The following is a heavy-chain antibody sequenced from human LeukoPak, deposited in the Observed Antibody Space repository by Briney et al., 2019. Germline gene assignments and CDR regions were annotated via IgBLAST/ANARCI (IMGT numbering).Heavy chain of an antibody. CDR2: INHSGNT. D-gene: IGHD2-15*01. CDR1: GGSFSGYY. J-gene: IGHJ6*02. V-gene: IGHV4-34*01. Sequence: SETLSLTCAVYGGSFSGYYWTWIRQPPGKGPEWIGEINHSGNTNYNPSLKSRVTMSVDTSKNQFSLKLSSVTAADTAVYYCARRPCSGGSCQTPNYYYYYGMDVWGQGTTVTVSS. CDR3: ARRPCSGGSCQTPNYYYYYGMDV.